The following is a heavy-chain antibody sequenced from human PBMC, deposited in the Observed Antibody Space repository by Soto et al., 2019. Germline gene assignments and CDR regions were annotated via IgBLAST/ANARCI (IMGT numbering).Heavy chain of an antibody. CDR3: ARAAIHGSSWYFWFDP. Sequence: QVQLVQSGSEVKMPGSSVKVSCKTSGGTFSRHALNWVRQAPGHGLEWMGGIIPMFGTTNYAQKFKGRVTISADESTSTAYRELSSLRSEDAAVYYCARAAIHGSSWYFWFDPWGQGTLGTVSS. CDR2: IIPMFGTT. J-gene: IGHJ5*02. D-gene: IGHD6-13*01. V-gene: IGHV1-69*01. CDR1: GGTFSRHA.